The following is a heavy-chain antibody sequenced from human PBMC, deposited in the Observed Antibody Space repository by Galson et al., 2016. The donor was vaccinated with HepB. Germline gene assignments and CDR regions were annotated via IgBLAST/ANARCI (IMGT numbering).Heavy chain of an antibody. Sequence: SLRLSCAVSGFNVSRNYMDWVRQAPGKGLEWVSVIYNGGNTYYADSVKGRFTICSDNSKNTLYLQMNSLRAEDTAVYYCARGFRLGDLSSPRERDAFDMWGQGTMVTVSS. V-gene: IGHV3-53*01. CDR1: GFNVSRNY. CDR3: ARGFRLGDLSSPRERDAFDM. J-gene: IGHJ3*02. CDR2: IYNGGNT. D-gene: IGHD3-16*02.